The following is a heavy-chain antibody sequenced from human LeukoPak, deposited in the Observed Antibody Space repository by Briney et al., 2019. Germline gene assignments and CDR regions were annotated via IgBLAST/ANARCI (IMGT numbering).Heavy chain of an antibody. J-gene: IGHJ3*02. CDR1: GGSISSSIYH. Sequence: PSETLSLTCTVSGGSISSSIYHWGWIRQPPGERLEWIGSIYYTGTTYYNPSLKSRLTMSVDTSNNQFPLKLTSVTAADTAVYYCARRGPPRGFDIWGQGAMVTVSS. V-gene: IGHV4-39*01. CDR3: ARRGPPRGFDI. D-gene: IGHD3-10*01. CDR2: IYYTGTT.